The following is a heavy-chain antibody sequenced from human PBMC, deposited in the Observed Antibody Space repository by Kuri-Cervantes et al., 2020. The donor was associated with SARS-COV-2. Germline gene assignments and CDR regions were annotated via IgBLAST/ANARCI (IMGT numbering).Heavy chain of an antibody. CDR1: GFTFSTYA. Sequence: GESLKISCAASGFTFSTYAITWVRRAPGKGLEWVAVISYDGNNEYYAESVRGRFTISRDNSKNSLYLQMNSLRAEDTAVYYCARSYAVGKTSYFALDVWGQGTTVTVSS. J-gene: IGHJ6*02. V-gene: IGHV3-30-3*01. CDR2: ISYDGNNE. D-gene: IGHD2-8*01. CDR3: ARSYAVGKTSYFALDV.